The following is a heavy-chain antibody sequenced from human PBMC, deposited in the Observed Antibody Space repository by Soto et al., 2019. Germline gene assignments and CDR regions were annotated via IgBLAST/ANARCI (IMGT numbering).Heavy chain of an antibody. Sequence: QVHLVQSGAEVKKPGSSVKVSCKAFGGTFSTYAISWVRQAPGQGLEWMGGIIPIFGTANYAQKFQGRVTITADVSTSTADMQLSGLRSEDSAVYYCARGSAPAATPYYFDYWGQGTLVTVSS. J-gene: IGHJ4*02. CDR2: IIPIFGTA. V-gene: IGHV1-69*01. CDR3: ARGSAPAATPYYFDY. CDR1: GGTFSTYA.